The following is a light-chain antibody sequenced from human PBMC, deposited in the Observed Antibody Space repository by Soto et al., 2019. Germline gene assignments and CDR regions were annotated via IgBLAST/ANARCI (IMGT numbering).Light chain of an antibody. J-gene: IGLJ2*01. CDR3: SSYTTAAFVV. V-gene: IGLV2-23*01. Sequence: QSALTQPASVSGSPGQSITISCSGASSGDGSDTLVSWYQHHPGKAPKLIIYEGTIRPSGVSNRFSGSHSGDTASLTISGLQAEDEAHYYCSSYTTAAFVVFAGGTKLTVL. CDR2: EGT. CDR1: SSGDGSDTL.